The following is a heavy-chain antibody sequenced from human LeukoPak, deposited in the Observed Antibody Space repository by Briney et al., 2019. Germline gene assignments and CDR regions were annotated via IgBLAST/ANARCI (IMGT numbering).Heavy chain of an antibody. D-gene: IGHD3/OR15-3a*01. CDR1: GYTFTNYY. V-gene: IGHV1-46*01. J-gene: IGHJ4*02. CDR3: ARGGGDFWLDY. CDR2: INPSGGST. Sequence: ASVKVSCKASGYTFTNYYMYWVRQAPGQGLEWMGIINPSGGSTTYAQKFQARVTVTRGTSTSTVYMDLSSLRSEDTAVYYCARGGGDFWLDYWGQGTLVTVSS.